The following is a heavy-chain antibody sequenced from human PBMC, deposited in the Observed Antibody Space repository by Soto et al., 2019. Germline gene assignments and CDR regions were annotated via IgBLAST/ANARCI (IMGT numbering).Heavy chain of an antibody. Sequence: QVQLVQSGAEVKKPGASVKVSCKASGYIFTSTWMHWVRQAPGQGLEWMGIINTNGGRTIYADKFQGRVTMTRETSTATDYMELSSLRSEDTAMYYCARDQSYSDTSWWLDSWGQGTLVTVSS. V-gene: IGHV1-46*01. J-gene: IGHJ5*01. CDR1: GYIFTSTW. CDR2: INTNGGRT. D-gene: IGHD4-4*01. CDR3: ARDQSYSDTSWWLDS.